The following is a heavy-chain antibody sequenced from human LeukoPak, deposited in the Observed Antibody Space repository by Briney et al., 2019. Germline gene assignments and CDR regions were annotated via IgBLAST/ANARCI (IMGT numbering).Heavy chain of an antibody. J-gene: IGHJ4*02. D-gene: IGHD2-21*02. CDR3: AKDVAGDPTIDY. Sequence: PSETLSLTCTVSAGSISSSSYFWGWIRPPPGEGLEWIGSIYYSGSTYYNLSLKSRVTISVDTSKNQFSLKLSSVTAADTAVYYCAKDVAGDPTIDYWGQGTLVTVSS. CDR1: AGSISSSSYF. V-gene: IGHV4-39*02. CDR2: IYYSGST.